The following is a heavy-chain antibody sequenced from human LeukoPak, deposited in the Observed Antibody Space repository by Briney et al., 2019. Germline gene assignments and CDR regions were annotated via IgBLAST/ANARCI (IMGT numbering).Heavy chain of an antibody. D-gene: IGHD3-10*01. CDR1: GYTFTSYG. V-gene: IGHV1-18*01. J-gene: IGHJ2*01. Sequence: ASVKVSCKASGYTFTSYGISWVRQAPGQGLEWMGWISAYNGNTNYAQKLQGRDTMTTDTSTSTAYMELRSLRSDDTAVYYCARGGDYYGSGSQRYFDLWGRGTLVTVSS. CDR2: ISAYNGNT. CDR3: ARGGDYYGSGSQRYFDL.